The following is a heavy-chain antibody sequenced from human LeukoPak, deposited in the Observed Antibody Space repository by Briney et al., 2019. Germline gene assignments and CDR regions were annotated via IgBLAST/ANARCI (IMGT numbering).Heavy chain of an antibody. V-gene: IGHV4-59*01. CDR3: ARVASSSWFRDGYYGMDV. CDR2: IYSTGSI. Sequence: SETLSLTCVVSAGSLNSYYWSWIRQPPGQGLEWIGYIYSTGSINYNPSLQSRVTISVDTSKNQFSLKLRSVTAADTAVYYCARVASSSWFRDGYYGMDVWGQGTTVTVSS. D-gene: IGHD6-13*01. J-gene: IGHJ6*02. CDR1: AGSLNSYY.